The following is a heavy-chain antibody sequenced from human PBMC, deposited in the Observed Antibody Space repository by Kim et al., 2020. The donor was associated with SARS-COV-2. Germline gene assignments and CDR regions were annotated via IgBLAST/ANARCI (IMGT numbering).Heavy chain of an antibody. CDR3: ARHCVDTAMDLDY. D-gene: IGHD5-18*01. J-gene: IGHJ4*02. CDR2: IYYSGST. V-gene: IGHV4-39*01. CDR1: GGSISSSSYY. Sequence: SETLSLTCTVSGGSISSSSYYWGWIRQPPGKGLEWIGSIYYSGSTYYNPSLKSRVTISVDTSKNQFSLKLSSVTAADTAVYYCARHCVDTAMDLDYWGQGTLVTVSS.